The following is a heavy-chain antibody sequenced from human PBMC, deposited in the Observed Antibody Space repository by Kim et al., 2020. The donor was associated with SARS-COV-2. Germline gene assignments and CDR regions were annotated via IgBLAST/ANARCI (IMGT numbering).Heavy chain of an antibody. Sequence: SETLSLTCTVSGGSISSGDYYWSWIRQPPGKGLEWIGYIYYSGSTYYNPSLKSRVTISVDTSKNQFSLKLSSVTAADTAVYYCARVREWGGLGYCSSTSCHRGFDYWGQGTLVTVSS. D-gene: IGHD2-2*02. CDR3: ARVREWGGLGYCSSTSCHRGFDY. V-gene: IGHV4-30-4*01. CDR1: GGSISSGDYY. J-gene: IGHJ4*02. CDR2: IYYSGST.